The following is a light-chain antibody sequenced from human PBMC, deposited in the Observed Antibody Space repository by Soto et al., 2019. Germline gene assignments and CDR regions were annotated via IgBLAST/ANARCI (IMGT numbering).Light chain of an antibody. V-gene: IGKV3-20*01. CDR3: QHYGETPIT. Sequence: EIVLTQSPGTLSLSPGGRATLSCRASQSVSRRLAWYQHRPGQSPRLLISGASMRASSVPVRFSGSGSGTDFTLTISRLEPEDFAVYYCQHYGETPITFGLGTRLEIK. CDR1: QSVSRR. CDR2: GAS. J-gene: IGKJ5*01.